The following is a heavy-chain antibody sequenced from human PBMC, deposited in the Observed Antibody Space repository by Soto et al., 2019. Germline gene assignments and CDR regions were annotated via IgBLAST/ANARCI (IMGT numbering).Heavy chain of an antibody. CDR2: IFPGDSDT. J-gene: IGHJ6*01. Sequence: GESLKISCKGSGYTFTTYWIGWVRQMPGKGLEWMGIIFPGDSDTRYSPSFQGHVTISADKSTGTAFLQWRSLAASDTGLYYCARVGRVTVSRDHFHFFELDVWGQGTTVTVCS. CDR3: ARVGRVTVSRDHFHFFELDV. D-gene: IGHD2-21*02. CDR1: GYTFTTYW. V-gene: IGHV5-51*01.